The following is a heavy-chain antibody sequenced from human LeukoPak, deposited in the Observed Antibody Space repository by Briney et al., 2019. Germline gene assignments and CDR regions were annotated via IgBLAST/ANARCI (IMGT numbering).Heavy chain of an antibody. CDR1: GFTFSSYA. Sequence: GRSLRLSCAASGFTFSSYAMHWVRQAPGKGLEWVAVISYDGSNKYYADSVKGRFTISRDNSKNTLYLQMNSLRAEDTAVYYCARGRRRVVPAPLGGWFDPWGQGTLVTVSS. J-gene: IGHJ5*02. CDR3: ARGRRRVVPAPLGGWFDP. CDR2: ISYDGSNK. V-gene: IGHV3-30-3*01. D-gene: IGHD2-2*01.